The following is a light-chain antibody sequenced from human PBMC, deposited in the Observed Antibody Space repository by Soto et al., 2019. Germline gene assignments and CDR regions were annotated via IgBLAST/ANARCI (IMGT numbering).Light chain of an antibody. V-gene: IGKV3-15*01. Sequence: EIMMTQSPANVSVFPGERATLSRRASQSIDRDLAWYQQKPGHVPRLLIYGASTRATGVPARFSGSGSGTEFTLTIISLQSDDFAVYYCQQYSHWRTFGPGTKVEIK. CDR1: QSIDRD. CDR2: GAS. J-gene: IGKJ1*01. CDR3: QQYSHWRT.